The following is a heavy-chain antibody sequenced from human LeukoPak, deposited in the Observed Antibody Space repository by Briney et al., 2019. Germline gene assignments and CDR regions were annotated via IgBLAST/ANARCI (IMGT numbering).Heavy chain of an antibody. CDR1: GFTFSNAW. CDR2: IKSKTDGGTT. Sequence: PGGSLRLSCAASGFTFSNAWMSWVRQAPGKGLEWVGRIKSKTDGGTTDYAAPVKGRFTISGDDSKNTLYLQMNSLKTEDTAVYYCTTVSIAVAGYFDYWGQGTLVTVSS. CDR3: TTVSIAVAGYFDY. D-gene: IGHD6-19*01. J-gene: IGHJ4*02. V-gene: IGHV3-15*01.